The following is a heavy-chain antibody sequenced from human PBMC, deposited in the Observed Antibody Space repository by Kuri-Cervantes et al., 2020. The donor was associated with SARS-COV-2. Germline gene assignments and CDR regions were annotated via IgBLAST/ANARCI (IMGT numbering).Heavy chain of an antibody. J-gene: IGHJ3*02. V-gene: IGHV3-30-3*01. CDR1: GFTFSSYA. CDR2: ISYDGSNK. Sequence: GESLKISCAASGFTFSSYAMHWVRQAPGKGLEWVAVISYDGSNKYYADSVKGRFTISRDNSKNTLYLQMNSLRTEDTAIYYCARVGGGNSDAFDIWGQGTMVTVSS. D-gene: IGHD4-23*01. CDR3: ARVGGGNSDAFDI.